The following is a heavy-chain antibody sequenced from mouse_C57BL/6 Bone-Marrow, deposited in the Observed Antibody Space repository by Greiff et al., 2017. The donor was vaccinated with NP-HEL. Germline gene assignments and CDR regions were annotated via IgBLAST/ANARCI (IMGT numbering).Heavy chain of an antibody. V-gene: IGHV14-4*01. CDR2: IDPENGDT. CDR1: GFNIKDDY. Sequence: VQLQQSGAELVRPGASVKLSCTASGFNIKDDYMHWVKQRPEQGLEWIGWIDPENGDTEYASKFQGKANITADTSSNTAYLQLSSLTSEDTAVYYCTTRAWFAYWGQGTLVTVSA. CDR3: TTRAWFAY. J-gene: IGHJ3*01.